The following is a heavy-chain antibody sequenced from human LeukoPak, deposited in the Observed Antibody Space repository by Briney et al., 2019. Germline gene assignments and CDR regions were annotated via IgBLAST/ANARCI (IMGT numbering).Heavy chain of an antibody. CDR1: GITLSNYG. Sequence: GGSLRLSRAVSGITLSNYGISWVRQAPGKGLEWVAGISGSGGPTNHAASVKGRFTISRDNPKNTLYLQMTRLRAEDTAVYFCAKRGVVIRVILVGFHKEAYYFDSCGQGALVTVSS. J-gene: IGHJ4*02. CDR3: AKRGVVIRVILVGFHKEAYYFDS. D-gene: IGHD3-22*01. V-gene: IGHV3-23*01. CDR2: ISGSGGPT.